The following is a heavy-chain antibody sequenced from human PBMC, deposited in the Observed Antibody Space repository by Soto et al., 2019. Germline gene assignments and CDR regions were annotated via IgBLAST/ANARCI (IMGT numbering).Heavy chain of an antibody. Sequence: SEPLCVSCTVSGGSSSSGGDYWSWISQHPGKGLEWIGYIYYSGTTYYSPSLKDRVTISVDTSKNSFSLNLTSVTAADTAVYFCARLVVVAPVANACGQGTLVTVPS. V-gene: IGHV4-31*02. CDR2: IYYSGTT. CDR1: GGSSSSGGDY. J-gene: IGHJ5*02. D-gene: IGHD2-2*01. CDR3: ARLVVVAPVANA.